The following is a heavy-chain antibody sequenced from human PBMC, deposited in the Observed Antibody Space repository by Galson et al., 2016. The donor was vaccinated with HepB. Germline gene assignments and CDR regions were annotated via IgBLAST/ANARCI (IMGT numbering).Heavy chain of an antibody. CDR2: INYSGST. CDR3: VSLFAGGSGRGY. Sequence: PLSLTCTVSGGSITSDSHWNWVRQPPGKGLEWIGVINYSGSTYYDPSLKGRLSLSLDTSKNQFSLKLTSVTAANTAVYHCVSLFAGGSGRGYWGQGTLVTVSS. J-gene: IGHJ4*02. CDR1: GGSITSDSH. V-gene: IGHV4-30-4*01. D-gene: IGHD3-10*01.